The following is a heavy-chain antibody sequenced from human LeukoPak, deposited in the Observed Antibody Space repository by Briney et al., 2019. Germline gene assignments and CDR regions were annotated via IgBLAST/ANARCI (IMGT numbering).Heavy chain of an antibody. D-gene: IGHD3-22*01. CDR3: ARDLHVYDSPQDAFDI. V-gene: IGHV4-38-2*02. Sequence: SETLSLTCTVSGYSISSAYYWGWIRQPPGKGLEWIGSIYHSGSTYYNPSLKSRVTLSVNTSKNQFSLKLTSVTAADTAVYYCARDLHVYDSPQDAFDIWGQGTMVTVSS. CDR1: GYSISSAYY. J-gene: IGHJ3*02. CDR2: IYHSGST.